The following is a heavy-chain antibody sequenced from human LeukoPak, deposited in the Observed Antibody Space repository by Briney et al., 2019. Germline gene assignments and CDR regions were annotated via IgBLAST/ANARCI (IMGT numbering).Heavy chain of an antibody. Sequence: ASVKVSCKASGYTFSNYGISWVRQAPGQGLEWMGWINPNSGGTNYAQKFQGRVTMTRDTSISTAYMELSRLRSDDTAVYYCARPDFDYGDYAGYWGQGTLVTVSS. CDR2: INPNSGGT. J-gene: IGHJ4*02. V-gene: IGHV1-2*02. D-gene: IGHD4-17*01. CDR1: GYTFSNYG. CDR3: ARPDFDYGDYAGY.